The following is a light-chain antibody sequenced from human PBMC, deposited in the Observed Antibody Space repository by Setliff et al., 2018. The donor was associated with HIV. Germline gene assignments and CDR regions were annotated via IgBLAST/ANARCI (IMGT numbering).Light chain of an antibody. CDR3: CSYAGSSTYV. V-gene: IGLV2-23*02. J-gene: IGLJ1*01. CDR1: SSDVGSYNL. Sequence: SVLTQPASVSGSPGQSITISCTGTSSDVGSYNLVSWYQQHPGKAPKLMIYEVNERPSGVSYRFSGSKSGNTASLTISGLQAEDEADYYCCSYAGSSTYVFGTGTKVTVL. CDR2: EVN.